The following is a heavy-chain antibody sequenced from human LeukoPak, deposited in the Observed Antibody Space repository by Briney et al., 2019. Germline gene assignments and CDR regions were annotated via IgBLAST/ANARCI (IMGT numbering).Heavy chain of an antibody. CDR2: IWWDSGSI. V-gene: IGHV3-9*01. Sequence: APRLSRATPGITFYDYAMHLGRQAPGEGLGGGSRIWWDSGSIGYADSVKGRFTISRDNAKNSLYLQMNSLRAEDTALYYCAKDLYSGSFQQKNWYFDLWGRGTLVTVSS. J-gene: IGHJ2*01. D-gene: IGHD1-26*01. CDR3: AKDLYSGSFQQKNWYFDL. CDR1: GITFYDYA.